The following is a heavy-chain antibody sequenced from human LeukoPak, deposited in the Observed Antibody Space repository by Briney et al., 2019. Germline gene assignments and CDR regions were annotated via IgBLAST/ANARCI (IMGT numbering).Heavy chain of an antibody. CDR1: GDSISSYY. V-gene: IGHV4-59*01. J-gene: IGHJ5*02. CDR2: IYYSGST. CDR3: ARGIVGATTPGNWFDP. D-gene: IGHD1-26*01. Sequence: PSETLSLTCTVSGDSISSYYWSWLRQPPGKGREGLGYIYYSGSTNYNPSLKSRVTISVDTSKNQFSLKLSSVTAADTAVYYCARGIVGATTPGNWFDPWGQGTLVTVSS.